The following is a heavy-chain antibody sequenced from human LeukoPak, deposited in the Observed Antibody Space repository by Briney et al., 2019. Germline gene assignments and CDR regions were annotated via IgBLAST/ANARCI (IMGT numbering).Heavy chain of an antibody. D-gene: IGHD6-13*01. CDR3: ARRYSSSWYFLDY. V-gene: IGHV5-51*01. J-gene: IGHJ4*02. CDR1: GYSFTSYW. CDR2: IYPGDSDT. Sequence: GESLKISCKGSGYSFTSYWIGWVRQMPGKGLEWMGTIYPGDSDTRYSPSFQGQVTISADKFISTAYLQWSSLRASDTAMYYCARRYSSSWYFLDYWGQGTLVTVSS.